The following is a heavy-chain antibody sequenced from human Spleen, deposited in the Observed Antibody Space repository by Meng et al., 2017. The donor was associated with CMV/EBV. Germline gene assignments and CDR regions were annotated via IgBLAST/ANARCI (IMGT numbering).Heavy chain of an antibody. CDR3: ARVGIDRYCSSTSCYHFDY. CDR2: ISAYNGNT. D-gene: IGHD2-2*01. CDR1: GYTFTSYG. V-gene: IGHV1-18*01. J-gene: IGHJ4*02. Sequence: ASVKVSCKASGYTFTSYGISWVRQAPGQGLEWMGWISAYNGNTNYAQKLQGRVTMTTDTSTSTAYMELRSLRSDDTAVYYCARVGIDRYCSSTSCYHFDYWGQGTLVTVSS.